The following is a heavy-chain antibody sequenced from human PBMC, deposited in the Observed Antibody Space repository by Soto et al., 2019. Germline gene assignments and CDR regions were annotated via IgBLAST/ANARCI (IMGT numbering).Heavy chain of an antibody. CDR2: IIPIFGTA. J-gene: IGHJ6*02. CDR3: ASPSRYYDYVWGSYHHYYYYGMDV. CDR1: GGTFSSYA. V-gene: IGHV1-69*13. D-gene: IGHD3-16*02. Sequence: SVKVSCKASGGTFSSYAISWVRQAPGQGLEWMGGIIPIFGTANYAQKFQGRVTITADESTSTAYMELSSLRSEDTAVYYCASPSRYYDYVWGSYHHYYYYGMDVWGQGTTVTVS.